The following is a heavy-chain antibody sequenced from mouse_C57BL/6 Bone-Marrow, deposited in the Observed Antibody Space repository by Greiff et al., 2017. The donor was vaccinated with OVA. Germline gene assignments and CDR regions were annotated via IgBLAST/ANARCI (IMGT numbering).Heavy chain of an antibody. CDR3: ARWYYDYDGGYFDY. CDR1: GYTFTSYW. V-gene: IGHV1-52*01. D-gene: IGHD2-4*01. Sequence: QVQLQQPGAELVRPGSSVKLSCKASGYTFTSYWMHWVKQRPIQGLEWIGNIDPSDSETHYNQKFKDKATFTVDKSSSTAYMQLSSLTSEDSAVDYCARWYYDYDGGYFDYWGQGTTLTVSS. CDR2: IDPSDSET. J-gene: IGHJ2*01.